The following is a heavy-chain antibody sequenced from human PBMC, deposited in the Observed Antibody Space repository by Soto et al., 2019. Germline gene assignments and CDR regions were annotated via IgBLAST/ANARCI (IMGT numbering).Heavy chain of an antibody. Sequence: GGSLRLSCAASGFTFSSYAMSWVRQAPGKGLEWVSAISGSGGSTYYADSVKGRFTISRDNSKNTLYLQMNSLRAEDTAVYYCAKGGRRLHFSGYDWDWFDPWGQGTLVTVSS. V-gene: IGHV3-23*01. CDR2: ISGSGGST. CDR1: GFTFSSYA. CDR3: AKGGRRLHFSGYDWDWFDP. J-gene: IGHJ5*02. D-gene: IGHD5-12*01.